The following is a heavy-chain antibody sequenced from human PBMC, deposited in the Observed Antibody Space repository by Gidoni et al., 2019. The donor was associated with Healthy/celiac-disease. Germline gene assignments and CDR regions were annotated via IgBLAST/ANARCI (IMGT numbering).Heavy chain of an antibody. V-gene: IGHV5-51*01. CDR2: IYPGDSDT. CDR3: ARLWYGMAKISYWYFDL. D-gene: IGHD3-10*01. CDR1: GYSFPSYW. Sequence: GAEVKKPGESLKISCKGSGYSFPSYWIGWVRQMPGKGLEWMGIIYPGDSDTRYSPSFQGQVTISADKSISTAYLQWSSLKASDTAMYYCARLWYGMAKISYWYFDLWGRGTLVTVSS. J-gene: IGHJ2*01.